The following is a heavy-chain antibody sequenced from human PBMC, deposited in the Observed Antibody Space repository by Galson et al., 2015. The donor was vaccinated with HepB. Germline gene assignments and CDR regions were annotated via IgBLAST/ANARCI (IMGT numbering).Heavy chain of an antibody. CDR1: GGTFSSYA. D-gene: IGHD2-15*01. CDR3: ARFESSHPYNWFDP. J-gene: IGHJ5*02. CDR2: IIPIFGTA. Sequence: SVKVSCKASGGTFSSYAISWVRQAPGQGLEWMGRIIPIFGTANYAQKFQGRVTITADKSTSTAYMELSSLRSEDTAVYYCARFESSHPYNWFDPWGQGTLVTVSS. V-gene: IGHV1-69*06.